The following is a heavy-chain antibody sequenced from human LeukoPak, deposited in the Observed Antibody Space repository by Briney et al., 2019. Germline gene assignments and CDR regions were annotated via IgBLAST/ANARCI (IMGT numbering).Heavy chain of an antibody. CDR3: ARAEGVAAEFDY. J-gene: IGHJ4*02. V-gene: IGHV4-30-4*01. D-gene: IGHD2-15*01. CDR1: GGSISSGDYY. Sequence: SETLSLTCTVSGGSISSGDYYWSWIRQPPGKGLEWTGYIYYSGSTYYNPSLKSRVTISVDTSKNQFSLKLSSVTAADTAVYYCARAEGVAAEFDYWGQGTLVTVSS. CDR2: IYYSGST.